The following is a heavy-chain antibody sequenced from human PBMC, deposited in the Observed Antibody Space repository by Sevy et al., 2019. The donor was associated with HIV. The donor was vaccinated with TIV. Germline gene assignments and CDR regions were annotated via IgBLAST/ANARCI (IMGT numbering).Heavy chain of an antibody. CDR2: ISYDGRNK. CDR3: AKDFTGYNGMDV. V-gene: IGHV3-30*18. Sequence: GGSLRLSCAVSGIIFTTSGMHWVRQAPGKGLEWVAVISYDGRNKFYGDSVKGRFTISRDNSKNILYLQMNSLRAEDTAVYYCAKDFTGYNGMDVWGQRTMVTGSS. CDR1: GIIFTTSG. D-gene: IGHD1-1*01. J-gene: IGHJ6*02.